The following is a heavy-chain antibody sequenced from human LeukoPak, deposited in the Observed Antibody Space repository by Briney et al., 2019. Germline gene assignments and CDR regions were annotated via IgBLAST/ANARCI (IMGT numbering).Heavy chain of an antibody. J-gene: IGHJ6*03. CDR2: INHSGST. Sequence: PSETLSLTCAVYGGSFSGYYWSWIRQPPGKGLEWIGEINHSGSTNYNPSLKSRVTISVDTSKNQFSLKLSSVTAADTAVYYCARGLLWFGELLSLDYYYYMDVWGKGTTVTVSS. V-gene: IGHV4-34*01. CDR1: GGSFSGYY. CDR3: ARGLLWFGELLSLDYYYYMDV. D-gene: IGHD3-10*01.